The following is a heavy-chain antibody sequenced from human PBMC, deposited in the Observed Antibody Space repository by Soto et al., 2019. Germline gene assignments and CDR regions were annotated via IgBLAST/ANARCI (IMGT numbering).Heavy chain of an antibody. D-gene: IGHD3-9*01. Sequence: QVQLVQSGAEVRQPGASVKVSCQASGYSFTTYGMSWVRPAPGQGLEYMGWINGYGHGAKYVQRFQGRFSMTTDTSTNTIYMDLRSLTSDDTAVYYCVIYLKGDVYYWGQGNVV. V-gene: IGHV1-18*01. CDR3: VIYLKGDVYY. J-gene: IGHJ4*02. CDR2: INGYGHGA. CDR1: GYSFTTYG.